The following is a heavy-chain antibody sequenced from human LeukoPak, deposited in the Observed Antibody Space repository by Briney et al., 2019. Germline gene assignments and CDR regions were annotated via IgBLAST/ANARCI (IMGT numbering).Heavy chain of an antibody. CDR1: GFTFSDYY. D-gene: IGHD1-26*01. Sequence: GGSLRLSCAASGFTFSDYYMSWVRQAPGKGLEWVSYISSSGSTIYYADSVKGRFTISRDNAKNSLYLQMNSLRAEDTAVYYCARGTNIVGTTNPAVCDYWGQGTLVTVSS. J-gene: IGHJ4*02. CDR3: ARGTNIVGTTNPAVCDY. CDR2: ISSSGSTI. V-gene: IGHV3-11*01.